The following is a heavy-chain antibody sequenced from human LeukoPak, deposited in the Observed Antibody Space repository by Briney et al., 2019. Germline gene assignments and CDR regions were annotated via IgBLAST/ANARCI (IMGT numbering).Heavy chain of an antibody. J-gene: IGHJ4*02. D-gene: IGHD5/OR15-5a*01. V-gene: IGHV3-23*01. CDR2: IGRTGDDT. CDR1: GFTFSTYA. Sequence: PGGSLRLSCAASGFTFSTYAMRWVRQAPGKGLEWVSSIGRTGDDTYYADSVKGQFTISRDNSKNTLYLQMNSLRAGDTAVYYCARIQGTSVDYFFDYWGQGTLVTVSS. CDR3: ARIQGTSVDYFFDY.